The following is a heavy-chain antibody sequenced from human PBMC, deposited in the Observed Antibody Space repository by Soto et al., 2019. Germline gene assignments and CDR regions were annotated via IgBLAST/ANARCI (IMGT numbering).Heavy chain of an antibody. CDR1: GFTFSSYA. CDR2: ISGSGGST. CDR3: AKAQLLGRKVAGTVDY. V-gene: IGHV3-23*01. D-gene: IGHD6-19*01. Sequence: EVQLLESGGGLVQPGGPLRLSCAASGFTFSSYAMSWVRQAPGKGLEWVSAISGSGGSTYYADSVKGRFTISRDNSKNTLYLQMNSLRVEDTAVYYCAKAQLLGRKVAGTVDYWGQGTLVTVSS. J-gene: IGHJ4*02.